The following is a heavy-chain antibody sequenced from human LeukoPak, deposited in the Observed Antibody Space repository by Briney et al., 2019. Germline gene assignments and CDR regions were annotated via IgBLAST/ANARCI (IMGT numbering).Heavy chain of an antibody. V-gene: IGHV4-59*01. CDR2: IYYSGST. J-gene: IGHJ4*02. D-gene: IGHD1-26*01. Sequence: SETLSLTCTVSGGSISSYYWSWIRQPPGKGLEWIGYIYYSGSTNYNPSLKSRVTISVDTSKNQFSLKLSSVTAADTAVYYCARVGVGAFYSFDYWGQGTLVTVSS. CDR3: ARVGVGAFYSFDY. CDR1: GGSISSYY.